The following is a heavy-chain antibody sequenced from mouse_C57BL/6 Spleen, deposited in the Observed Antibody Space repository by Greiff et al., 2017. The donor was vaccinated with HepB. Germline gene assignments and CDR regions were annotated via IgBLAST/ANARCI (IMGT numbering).Heavy chain of an antibody. CDR1: GYTFTSYW. CDR3: ARRSFITTVVAGDYFDY. D-gene: IGHD1-1*01. CDR2: IDPSDSYT. J-gene: IGHJ2*01. Sequence: QVQLQQPGAELVMPGASVKLSCKASGYTFTSYWMHWVKQRPGQGLEWIGEIDPSDSYTNYNQKFKGKSTLTVDKSSSTAYMQLSSLTSEDSAVYYCARRSFITTVVAGDYFDYWGQGTTLTVSS. V-gene: IGHV1-69*01.